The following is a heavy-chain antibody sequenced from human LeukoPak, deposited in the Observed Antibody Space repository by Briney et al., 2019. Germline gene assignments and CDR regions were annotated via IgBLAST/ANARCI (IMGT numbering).Heavy chain of an antibody. J-gene: IGHJ6*02. CDR2: ISGRGGST. D-gene: IGHD2-2*01. CDR1: GFTFSSYA. Sequence: GGSLRLSCAASGFTFSSYAMSRVRQAPGKGLEWVPAISGRGGSTYYADSVKGGFTISRDKSKNTLYLQMNSLRAEDTAVYYCAKSSSYEGRVVFVRDYGMDVWGQGTTVTVSS. V-gene: IGHV3-23*01. CDR3: AKSSSYEGRVVFVRDYGMDV.